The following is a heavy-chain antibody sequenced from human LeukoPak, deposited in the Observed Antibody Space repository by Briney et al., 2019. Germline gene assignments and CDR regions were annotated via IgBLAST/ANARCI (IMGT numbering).Heavy chain of an antibody. J-gene: IGHJ4*02. V-gene: IGHV4-61*02. CDR2: IYISGTT. D-gene: IGHD7-27*01. CDR1: GASISSGIYY. Sequence: PSETLSLTCTVSGASISSGIYYWTWIRQPAGKGLEWIGRIYISGTTNYNPSLKSRVTISVDTSKNQFSLKLSSVTAADTAVYYCARDALTGDDRDPILWGQGTLVTVSS. CDR3: ARDALTGDDRDPIL.